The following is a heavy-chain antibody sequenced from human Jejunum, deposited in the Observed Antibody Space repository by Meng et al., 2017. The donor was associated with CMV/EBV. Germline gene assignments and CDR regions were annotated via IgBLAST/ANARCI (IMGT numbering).Heavy chain of an antibody. D-gene: IGHD6-13*01. CDR2: IYSDGTT. V-gene: IGHV3-53*01. J-gene: IGHJ4*02. CDR1: GFTVSSNS. Sequence: SGVASGFTVSSNSMSWVRQAPGKGLGWVSIIYSDGTTYFADSVKGRFTISRDKSKNTLDLQMNSLRAEDMAVYYCAYSSSWAHFDYWGQGTLVTVSS. CDR3: AYSSSWAHFDY.